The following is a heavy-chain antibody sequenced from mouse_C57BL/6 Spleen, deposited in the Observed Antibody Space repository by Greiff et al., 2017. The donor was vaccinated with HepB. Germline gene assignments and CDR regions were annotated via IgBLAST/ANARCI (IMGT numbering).Heavy chain of an antibody. Sequence: EVQLQQSGPELVKPGASVKIPCKASGYTFTDYNMDWVKQSHGKSLEWIGDINPNNGGTIYNQKFKGKATLTVDKSSSTAYMELRSLTSEDTAVYYCARYPYYYGSSPHWYFDVWGTGTTVTVSS. CDR1: GYTFTDYN. J-gene: IGHJ1*03. CDR3: ARYPYYYGSSPHWYFDV. D-gene: IGHD1-1*01. V-gene: IGHV1-18*01. CDR2: INPNNGGT.